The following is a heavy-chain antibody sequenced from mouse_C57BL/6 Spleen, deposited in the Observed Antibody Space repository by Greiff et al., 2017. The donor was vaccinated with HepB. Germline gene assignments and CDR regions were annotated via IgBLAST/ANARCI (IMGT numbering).Heavy chain of an antibody. CDR3: AYYSNHWYFEV. CDR2: IDPSDSYT. J-gene: IGHJ1*03. CDR1: GYTFTSYW. D-gene: IGHD2-5*01. V-gene: IGHV1-69*01. Sequence: QVQLQQPGAELVMPGASVKLSCKASGYTFTSYWMHWVKQRPGQGLEWIGEIDPSDSYTNYNQKFKGKSTLTVDKSSSTAYMQLSSLTSEDSAVCYCAYYSNHWYFEVWGTGTTVTVSS.